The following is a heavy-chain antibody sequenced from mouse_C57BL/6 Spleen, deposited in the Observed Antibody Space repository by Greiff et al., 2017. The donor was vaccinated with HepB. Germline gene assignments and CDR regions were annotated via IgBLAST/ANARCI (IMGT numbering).Heavy chain of an antibody. CDR1: GFTFSSYG. V-gene: IGHV5-6*01. Sequence: EVQLQESGGDLVKPGGSLKLSCAASGFTFSSYGMSWVRQTPDKRLEWVATISSGGSYTYYPDSVKGRFTISRDNAKNTLYLQMSSLKSEDTAMYYCARHYYGSSYPYWYFDVWGTGTTVTVSS. D-gene: IGHD1-1*01. CDR2: ISSGGSYT. CDR3: ARHYYGSSYPYWYFDV. J-gene: IGHJ1*03.